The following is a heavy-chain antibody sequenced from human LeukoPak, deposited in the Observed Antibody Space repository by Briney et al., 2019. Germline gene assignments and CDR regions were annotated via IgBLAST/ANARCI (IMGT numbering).Heavy chain of an antibody. Sequence: GGSPTLSCAASGFTFSNYWMSWLRLAPGKGLEWVGNIKRDGTEIYCVDSLKGRFTISRDNAKNSLYLQMDSLRAEDTAVYYCARLGVVGTGNWFDPWGQGTLVTVSS. V-gene: IGHV3-7*01. CDR2: IKRDGTEI. J-gene: IGHJ5*02. CDR3: ARLGVVGTGNWFDP. D-gene: IGHD6-19*01. CDR1: GFTFSNYW.